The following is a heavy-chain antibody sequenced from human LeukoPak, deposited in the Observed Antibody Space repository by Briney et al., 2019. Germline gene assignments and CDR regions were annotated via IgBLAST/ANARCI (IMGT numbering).Heavy chain of an antibody. V-gene: IGHV3-30-3*01. CDR3: ARNRDPIVVVPAAPDY. Sequence: PGGSLRLSCAASGFTFSSYAMHWVRQAPGKGPEWVAVISYDGSNKYYADSVKGRFTISRDNSKNTLYLQMNSLRAEDTAVYYCARNRDPIVVVPAAPDYWGQGTLVTVSS. J-gene: IGHJ4*02. CDR1: GFTFSSYA. CDR2: ISYDGSNK. D-gene: IGHD2-2*01.